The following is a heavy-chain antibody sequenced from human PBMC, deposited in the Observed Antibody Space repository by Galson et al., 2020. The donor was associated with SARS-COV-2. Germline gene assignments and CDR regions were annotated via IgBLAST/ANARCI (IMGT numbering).Heavy chain of an antibody. Sequence: GGSLRLSCSASGFIFSDYAMHWVRQAPGKGLEYVSAISSNGETSFYEDSVNGRFTMSRDNSKNMFYLQMTALRLEDTAFYFCLSYSSTRQNHWGQGTLVTVSS. CDR3: LSYSSTRQNH. CDR2: ISSNGETS. CDR1: GFIFSDYA. J-gene: IGHJ5*02. D-gene: IGHD2-2*01. V-gene: IGHV3-64D*06.